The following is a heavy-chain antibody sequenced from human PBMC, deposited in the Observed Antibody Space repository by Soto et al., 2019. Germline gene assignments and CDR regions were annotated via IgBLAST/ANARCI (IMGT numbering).Heavy chain of an antibody. Sequence: QLQLQESGPGLVKPSETLSLTCTVSGGSISSSSYYWGWIRQPPGKGLEWIGSIYYSGSTYYNPSLKSRVTLSVATSKNQFSLQLSSVTAADTAVYYCARHTPAISISDHWGQGTLVTVSS. CDR3: ARHTPAISISDH. V-gene: IGHV4-39*01. CDR1: GGSISSSSYY. CDR2: IYYSGST. J-gene: IGHJ4*02. D-gene: IGHD2-15*01.